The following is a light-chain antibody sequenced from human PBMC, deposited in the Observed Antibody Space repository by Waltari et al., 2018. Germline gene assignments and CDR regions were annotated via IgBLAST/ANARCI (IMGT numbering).Light chain of an antibody. CDR1: SSNIGSNT. V-gene: IGLV1-44*01. CDR3: AAWDDSLNGVV. CDR2: SDN. Sequence: QSVLTQPPSASGTPGQRVTISCSGSSSNIGSNTVTWYQHLPGTAPKLLIYSDNQRPAGVPDRFSGSKSGTSASLAISGLQSEEEADYYCAAWDDSLNGVVFGGGTKLTVL. J-gene: IGLJ2*01.